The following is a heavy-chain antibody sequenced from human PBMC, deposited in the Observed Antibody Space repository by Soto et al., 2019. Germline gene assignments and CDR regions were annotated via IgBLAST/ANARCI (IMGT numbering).Heavy chain of an antibody. CDR2: INPNSGGT. Sequence: ASVKVSCKASGYTFTGYYMHWVRQAPGQGLEWMGWINPNSGGTSYAQKFQGWVTMTRDTSISTAYMELSRLRSDDTAVYYCARELTVESYYYGMDVWGQGTTVTVSS. J-gene: IGHJ6*02. CDR1: GYTFTGYY. CDR3: ARELTVESYYYGMDV. V-gene: IGHV1-2*04. D-gene: IGHD3-3*01.